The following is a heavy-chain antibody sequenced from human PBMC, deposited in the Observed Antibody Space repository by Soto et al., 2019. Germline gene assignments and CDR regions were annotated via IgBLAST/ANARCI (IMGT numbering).Heavy chain of an antibody. V-gene: IGHV1-18*01. CDR2: ISAHNGNT. CDR1: GYTFTSYG. J-gene: IGHJ4*02. Sequence: ASVKVSCKASGYTFTSYGISWVRQAPGQGLEWMGWISAHNGNTKYEQKLQGRVTMTTDTSTSTAYMELRSLRSDDTAVYYCARDLSGFPDYWGQGTLVTVSS. D-gene: IGHD5-12*01. CDR3: ARDLSGFPDY.